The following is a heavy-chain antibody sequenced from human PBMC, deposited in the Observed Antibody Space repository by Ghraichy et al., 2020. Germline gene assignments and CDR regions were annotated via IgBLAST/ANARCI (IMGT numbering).Heavy chain of an antibody. CDR1: GFTFSSYW. CDR3: ARPKYYSGPNWFDP. CDR2: INSDGSST. D-gene: IGHD5-12*01. J-gene: IGHJ5*02. Sequence: LSLTCVASGFTFSSYWMHWVRQAPGKGLVWVSRINSDGSSTSYADSVKGRFTISRDNAKNTLYLQMNSLRAEDTAVYYCARPKYYSGPNWFDPWGQGTLVTVSS. V-gene: IGHV3-74*01.